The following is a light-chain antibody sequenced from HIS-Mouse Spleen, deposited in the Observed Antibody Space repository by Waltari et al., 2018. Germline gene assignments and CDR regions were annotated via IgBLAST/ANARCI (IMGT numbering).Light chain of an antibody. V-gene: IGLV3-21*03. CDR1: NIGSNS. CDR2: DDS. J-gene: IGLJ2*01. Sequence: SYVLTQPPSAPAAPGKTARSIXGGSNIGSNSGXXYQQQPGQAPVLVVDDDSDRPSGIPEXFSGSNSXNTATLTISRVEAGDEADYYCQVWDSSSDHVVFGGGTKLTVL. CDR3: QVWDSSSDHVV.